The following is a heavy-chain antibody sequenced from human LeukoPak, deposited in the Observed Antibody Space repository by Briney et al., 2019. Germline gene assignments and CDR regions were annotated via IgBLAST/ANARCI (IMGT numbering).Heavy chain of an antibody. CDR2: TYYRSKWYS. D-gene: IGHD3-10*01. CDR3: ASQYGSRQFDS. V-gene: IGHV6-1*01. J-gene: IGHJ4*02. Sequence: SQTLSLTCAISGDSVSSNSAAWKWIRQSPSRGLEWLGRTYYRSKWYSDSAVSVKSRITNNPDTSKNQFSLQLNSVTPEDTAVYYCASQYGSRQFDSWGQGTLVTVSS. CDR1: GDSVSSNSAA.